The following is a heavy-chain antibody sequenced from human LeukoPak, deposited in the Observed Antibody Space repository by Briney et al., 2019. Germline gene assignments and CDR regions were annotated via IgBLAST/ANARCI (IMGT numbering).Heavy chain of an antibody. D-gene: IGHD3-10*01. Sequence: ASVKVSCKASGGTFSSYAVSWVRQAPGQGLEWMGRIIPILGIANYAQKFQGRVTITADKSTSTAYMELSSLGSEDTAVYYCASTAARGALNWFDPWGQGTLVTVSS. CDR2: IIPILGIA. V-gene: IGHV1-69*04. J-gene: IGHJ5*02. CDR3: ASTAARGALNWFDP. CDR1: GGTFSSYA.